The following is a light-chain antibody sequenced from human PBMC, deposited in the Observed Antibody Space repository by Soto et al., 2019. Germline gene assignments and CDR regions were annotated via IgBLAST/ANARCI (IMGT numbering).Light chain of an antibody. CDR3: QQNGSGPFT. V-gene: IGKV3-20*01. J-gene: IGKJ4*01. CDR1: QSVSSSQ. Sequence: EVVLTHSPGTLSLSPGERATLSCRASQSVSSSQLTWFQQKPGQAPRLLIYAASNRAAGIPDRFSGSGSGSNLTLTSSRLEPEGFTVYYYQQNGSGPFTLGGGAKVDIK. CDR2: AAS.